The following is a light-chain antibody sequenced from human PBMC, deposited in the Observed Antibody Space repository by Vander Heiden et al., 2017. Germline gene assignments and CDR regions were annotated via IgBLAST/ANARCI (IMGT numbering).Light chain of an antibody. CDR3: HQYDNWPYT. V-gene: IGKV3-15*01. Sequence: EIVMTQSPASLFVSPGDTVTLSCRASHSVNSNLAWFHQKPGQAPRLLIYGASSRATGVPARFSASGSGTDFALTVSSLHSEDFASYFCHQYDNWPYTFGQGTKLEI. J-gene: IGKJ2*01. CDR2: GAS. CDR1: HSVNSN.